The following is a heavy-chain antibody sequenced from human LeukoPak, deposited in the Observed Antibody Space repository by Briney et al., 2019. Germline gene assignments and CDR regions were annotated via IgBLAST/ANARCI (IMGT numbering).Heavy chain of an antibody. V-gene: IGHV3-23*01. CDR2: ISEGGHDT. D-gene: IGHD1-26*01. CDR1: GFTFSSIA. CDR3: AKPLMWELRGSFDY. J-gene: IGHJ4*02. Sequence: GGSLRLSCVASGFTFSSIAMTWVRQAPGRGLEWVSSISEGGHDTYYADSVKGRLIISRDNSKNTLYLQLNNLRAEDTAVYYCAKPLMWELRGSFDYWGQGTLVTVSS.